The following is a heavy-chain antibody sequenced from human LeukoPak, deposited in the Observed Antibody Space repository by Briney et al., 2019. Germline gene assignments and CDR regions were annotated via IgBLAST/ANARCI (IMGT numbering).Heavy chain of an antibody. CDR1: GLTFNSYW. V-gene: IGHV3-21*01. D-gene: IGHD4-17*01. J-gene: IGHJ4*02. CDR3: ARDRRNYGDPIDY. Sequence: GGSLRLSCAASGLTFNSYWMNWVRQAPGKGLEWVSSISSSSSYIYYADSVKGRFTISRDNAKNSLYLQMNSLRAEDTAVYYCARDRRNYGDPIDYWGQGTLVTVSS. CDR2: ISSSSSYI.